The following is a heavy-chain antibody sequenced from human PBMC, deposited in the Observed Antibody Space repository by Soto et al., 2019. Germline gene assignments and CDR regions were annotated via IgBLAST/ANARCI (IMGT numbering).Heavy chain of an antibody. CDR1: GFTFSNYA. CDR3: AKKGLGSLTTYCNSGDCHYAFDI. CDR2: ISGGGDGT. V-gene: IGHV3-23*01. J-gene: IGHJ3*02. D-gene: IGHD2-21*02. Sequence: EVQLLESGGGLVQPGGSLRLSCAASGFTFSNYAMTWVRQAPGKGLEWVSTISGGGDGTFYADSLKGRFTISRDNSRKKVYLQMNSLRAEDTAVYYCAKKGLGSLTTYCNSGDCHYAFDIWGQGTMVTVSS.